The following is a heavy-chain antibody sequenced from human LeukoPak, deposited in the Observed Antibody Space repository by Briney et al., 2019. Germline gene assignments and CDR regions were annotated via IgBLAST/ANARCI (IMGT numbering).Heavy chain of an antibody. D-gene: IGHD3-10*01. CDR1: GFPFNDRW. CDR3: AKDKLTFNMVRGVNPDY. Sequence: GGSLRLSCTASGFPFNDRWMSWVRQAPGKGLEWVSAISGSGGSTYYADSVKGRFTISRDNSKNTLYLQMNSLRAEDTAVYYCAKDKLTFNMVRGVNPDYWGQGTLVTVSS. J-gene: IGHJ4*02. V-gene: IGHV3-23*01. CDR2: ISGSGGST.